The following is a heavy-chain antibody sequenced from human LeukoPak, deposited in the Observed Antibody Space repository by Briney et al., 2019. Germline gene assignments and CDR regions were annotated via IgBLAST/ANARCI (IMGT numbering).Heavy chain of an antibody. CDR2: INHSGST. CDR3: AGPQRGYSYGRFDY. V-gene: IGHV4-34*01. Sequence: SETLSLTCAVYGGSFSGYYWSWIRQPPGKGLEWIGEINHSGSTNYNPSLKSRVTISVDTSKNQLSLKLSSVTAADTAVYYCAGPQRGYSYGRFDYWGQGTLVTVSS. J-gene: IGHJ4*02. D-gene: IGHD5-18*01. CDR1: GGSFSGYY.